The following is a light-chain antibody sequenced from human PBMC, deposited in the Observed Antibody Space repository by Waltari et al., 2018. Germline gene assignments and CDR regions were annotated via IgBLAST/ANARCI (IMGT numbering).Light chain of an antibody. CDR1: SSDIGGYSR. V-gene: IGLV2-8*01. J-gene: IGLJ1*01. Sequence: QAALTQPPSMSGSPGQSVTISCTGPSSDIGGYSRVSWYQQQPGKAPKLMIYEVNQRPSGVSDRFSASKSGNTASLTISGLQAEDEADYYCSAYAGINTFYIFGAGTRLTVL. CDR2: EVN. CDR3: SAYAGINTFYI.